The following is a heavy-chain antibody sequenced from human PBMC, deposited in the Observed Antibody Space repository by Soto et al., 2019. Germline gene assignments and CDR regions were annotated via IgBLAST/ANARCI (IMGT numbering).Heavy chain of an antibody. CDR1: GFTFSSYW. CDR3: ARVVTGNWYCDL. J-gene: IGHJ2*01. D-gene: IGHD1-1*01. V-gene: IGHV3-74*01. CDR2: INSDGSTR. Sequence: EVQLVESGGGLVQPGESLRLSCAASGFTFSSYWMHWVRQAPGKGLVWVSRINSDGSTRSYEDSVKGRFTISRDNDKNTLYLQMNNLSAEDTVVDYCARVVTGNWYCDLWGRGTLVTVSS.